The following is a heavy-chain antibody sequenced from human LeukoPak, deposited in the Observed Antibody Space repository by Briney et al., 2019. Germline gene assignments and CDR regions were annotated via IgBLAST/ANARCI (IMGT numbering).Heavy chain of an antibody. CDR2: INPKSGGT. CDR3: ARHCSSASCPFDY. CDR1: GYTFTGFY. Sequence: ASVKVSCKASGYTFTGFYMHWVRQAPGQGLEWMRWINPKSGGTNYAQKFQGRVTMTRDTSISTAYMELSRLRSDDTAVYYCARHCSSASCPFDYWGRGTLVTVSS. V-gene: IGHV1-2*02. J-gene: IGHJ4*02. D-gene: IGHD2-2*01.